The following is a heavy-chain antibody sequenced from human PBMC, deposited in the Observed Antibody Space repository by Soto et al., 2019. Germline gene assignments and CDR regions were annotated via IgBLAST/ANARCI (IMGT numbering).Heavy chain of an antibody. CDR3: AREPCTNGVCSHFDY. Sequence: QVQLVQSGAEVKKPGASVKVSCKASGYTFTSYGISWVRQAPGQGLEWMGWISAYNGNTNYAQKLQGRVTMTTDTSTSTAYMELRSLRSDDTAVHYCAREPCTNGVCSHFDYWGQGTLVTVSS. CDR2: ISAYNGNT. J-gene: IGHJ4*02. CDR1: GYTFTSYG. V-gene: IGHV1-18*01. D-gene: IGHD2-8*01.